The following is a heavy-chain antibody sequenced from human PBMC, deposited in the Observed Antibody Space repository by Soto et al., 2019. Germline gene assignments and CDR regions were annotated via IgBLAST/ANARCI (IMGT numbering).Heavy chain of an antibody. J-gene: IGHJ4*02. V-gene: IGHV1-69*08. Sequence: QVHLVQSGAEVKKPGSSVKVSCKASGGAFTNDIITWVRQAPGQGLEWMGRIIPLLDVTNYAQKFQGRVTITADKSTSTAYMELNRLISEDTAVDYCARDSPMGSTFSGYDAIDYWGQGTLVTVSS. CDR1: GGAFTNDI. CDR3: ARDSPMGSTFSGYDAIDY. CDR2: IIPLLDVT. D-gene: IGHD5-12*01.